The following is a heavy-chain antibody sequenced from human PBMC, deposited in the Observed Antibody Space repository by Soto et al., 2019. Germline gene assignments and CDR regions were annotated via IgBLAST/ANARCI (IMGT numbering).Heavy chain of an antibody. CDR3: AKGPGGSASLTPRVDF. V-gene: IGHV3-23*01. CDR2: ISGGGDTT. Sequence: EVQLLESGGGLVQPGGSLRLSCAASGFTFNNYAMTWVRQAPGKGLEWVSAISGGGDTTSYADSVKGRFTVSRDGSKNTLYLQMSSLRAEDTALYYCAKGPGGSASLTPRVDFWGQGTLVTVSS. J-gene: IGHJ4*02. D-gene: IGHD3-10*01. CDR1: GFTFNNYA.